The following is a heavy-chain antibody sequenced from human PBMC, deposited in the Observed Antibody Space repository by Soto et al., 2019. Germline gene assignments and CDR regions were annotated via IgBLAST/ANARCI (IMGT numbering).Heavy chain of an antibody. CDR1: GFTFSSYA. Sequence: SVNVSCKASGFTFSSYAISWVRQAPGQGLEWMGGIIPFFGTPDYAQRFQGRLTITADRSTSTTYMELSSLRPEDTALYYCARDKGAYYSHFVSWGQGTLVTVSS. CDR3: ARDKGAYYSHFVS. V-gene: IGHV1-69*06. D-gene: IGHD3-22*01. J-gene: IGHJ4*02. CDR2: IIPFFGTP.